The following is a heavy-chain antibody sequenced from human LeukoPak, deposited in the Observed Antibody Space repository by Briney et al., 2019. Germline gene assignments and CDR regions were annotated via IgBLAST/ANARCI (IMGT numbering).Heavy chain of an antibody. D-gene: IGHD4-23*01. Sequence: GGSLRLSCAASGFTFDDYTMHWVRQAPGKGLEWVSLISWDGGSTYYADSVKGRFTISRDNSKNSLYLQMNSLRTEDTALYYCAKDYTYGGNSWSWYFDLWGRGTLVTVSS. CDR1: GFTFDDYT. J-gene: IGHJ2*01. CDR2: ISWDGGST. CDR3: AKDYTYGGNSWSWYFDL. V-gene: IGHV3-43*01.